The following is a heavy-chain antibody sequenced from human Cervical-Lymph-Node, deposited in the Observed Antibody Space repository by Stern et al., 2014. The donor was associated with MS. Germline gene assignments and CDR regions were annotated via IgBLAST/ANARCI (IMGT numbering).Heavy chain of an antibody. Sequence: VQLVQSGAEVKKPGSSVKVSCKASGDTFTDYAISWVRQAPGQGPEWMGGSTPLFGSADYAQKFQGRLTITADRSTSTAYMDLSSLTSEDTAVYYCAREVGSLAMDVWGQGTTVIVSS. J-gene: IGHJ6*01. CDR3: AREVGSLAMDV. D-gene: IGHD1-1*01. V-gene: IGHV1-69*06. CDR2: STPLFGSA. CDR1: GDTFTDYA.